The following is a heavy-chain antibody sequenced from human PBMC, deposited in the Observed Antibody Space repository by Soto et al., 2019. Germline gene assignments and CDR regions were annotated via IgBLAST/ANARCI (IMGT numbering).Heavy chain of an antibody. Sequence: SETLSLTCTVSGGSISSYYWSWIRQPPGKGLEWIGYIYYSGSTNYNPSLKSRVTISVDTSKNQFSLKLSSVTAADTAVYYCARGGQIRAYYFDYWGQGTTVTVSS. J-gene: IGHJ4*03. D-gene: IGHD3-10*01. V-gene: IGHV4-59*01. CDR3: ARGGQIRAYYFDY. CDR1: GGSISSYY. CDR2: IYYSGST.